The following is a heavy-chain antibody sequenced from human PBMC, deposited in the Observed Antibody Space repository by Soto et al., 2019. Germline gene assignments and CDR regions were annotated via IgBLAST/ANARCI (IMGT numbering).Heavy chain of an antibody. CDR1: GGTFRNLA. Sequence: QVQLVQSGAEVKKPGSSVRVSCKASGGTFRNLAINGVRQAPGQGLEWMGGFIPIIGGGINAQKFQGRVTITSDESTSTAYMELSSLKSEDTAMYFCARRSVSHSNAFDFWGQGTMVTVSS. V-gene: IGHV1-69*01. CDR2: FIPIIGGG. CDR3: ARRSVSHSNAFDF. J-gene: IGHJ3*01. D-gene: IGHD2-15*01.